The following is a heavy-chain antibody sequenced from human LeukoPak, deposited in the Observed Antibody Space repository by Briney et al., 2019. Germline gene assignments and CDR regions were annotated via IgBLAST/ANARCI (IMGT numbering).Heavy chain of an antibody. J-gene: IGHJ4*02. CDR2: ISYDGSNK. CDR3: ARDPVDYYDSSGYYFDY. V-gene: IGHV3-30-3*01. D-gene: IGHD3-22*01. Sequence: PGGSLRLSCAASGFTFSSYAMHWVRQAPGKGLEWVAVISYDGSNKYYADSVKGRFTISRDNSKNTLYLQMNSLRAEDTAVYYCARDPVDYYDSSGYYFDYWGQGTLVTVSS. CDR1: GFTFSSYA.